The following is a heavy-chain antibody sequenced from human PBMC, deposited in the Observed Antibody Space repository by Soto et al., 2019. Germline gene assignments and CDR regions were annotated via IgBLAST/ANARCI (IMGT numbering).Heavy chain of an antibody. Sequence: GGYLRLSCAASGFAFSDAWMTWVRQAPGKGLEWVGRIKSQGEGGTTEYAAPVKGRFTISRDDSESTLYLQMNSLKTEDTAVYYCATFRGYSDCWGQGTLVTVSS. CDR2: IKSQGEGGTT. CDR3: ATFRGYSDC. CDR1: GFAFSDAW. J-gene: IGHJ4*02. V-gene: IGHV3-15*01.